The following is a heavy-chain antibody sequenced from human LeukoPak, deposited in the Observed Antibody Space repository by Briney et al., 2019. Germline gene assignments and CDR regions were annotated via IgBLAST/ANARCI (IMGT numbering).Heavy chain of an antibody. CDR3: ARGRGGYSSSWYLETYYYGMDV. J-gene: IGHJ6*02. CDR1: GGSFSGYY. V-gene: IGHV4-34*01. CDR2: INHSEST. D-gene: IGHD6-13*01. Sequence: SETLSLTCAVYGGSFSGYYWSWIRKPPGKGLEWIGEINHSESTNYNPSLKSRVTISVDTSKNQFSLKLSSVTAADTAVYYCARGRGGYSSSWYLETYYYGMDVWGQGTTVTVSS.